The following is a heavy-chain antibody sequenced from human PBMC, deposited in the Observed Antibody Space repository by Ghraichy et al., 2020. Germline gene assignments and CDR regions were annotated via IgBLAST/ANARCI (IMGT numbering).Heavy chain of an antibody. V-gene: IGHV1-24*01. CDR3: ATHLLEMATIFGSLGGMDV. CDR2: FDPEDGET. D-gene: IGHD5-24*01. CDR1: GFTLTDLS. Sequence: ASVKVSCKVSGFTLTDLSMHWVRQAPGKGLEWMGSFDPEDGETIYAQRFQGRVTMTEDTSTDTAHMELSSLRSEDTAVYYCATHLLEMATIFGSLGGMDVWGQGTTVTVSS. J-gene: IGHJ6*02.